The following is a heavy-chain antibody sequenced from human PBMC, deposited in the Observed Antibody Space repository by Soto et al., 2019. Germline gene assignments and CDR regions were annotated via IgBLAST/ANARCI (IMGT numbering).Heavy chain of an antibody. CDR1: GFTFSSYA. CDR2: ISYDGSNK. CDR3: ARDRSVTTSEGPYYYYYGMDV. J-gene: IGHJ6*02. Sequence: GGSLRLSCAASGFTFSSYAMHWVRQAPGKGLEWVAVISYDGSNKYYADSVKGRFTISRDNSKNTLYLQMNSLRAEDTAVYYCARDRSVTTSEGPYYYYYGMDVWGQGTTVTVSS. V-gene: IGHV3-30-3*01. D-gene: IGHD4-17*01.